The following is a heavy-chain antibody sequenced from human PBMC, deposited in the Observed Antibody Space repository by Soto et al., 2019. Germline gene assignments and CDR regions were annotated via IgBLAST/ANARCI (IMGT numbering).Heavy chain of an antibody. CDR1: GYTFTGYY. Sequence: GASVKVSCKASGYTFTGYYMHWVRQAPGQGLEWMGWINPNSGGTSYAQKFQGRVTMTRDTSISTAYMELSRLRSDDTAVYYCARDGVNTPSSFDYWGQGTLVTVYS. CDR3: ARDGVNTPSSFDY. D-gene: IGHD2-2*02. J-gene: IGHJ4*02. CDR2: INPNSGGT. V-gene: IGHV1-2*02.